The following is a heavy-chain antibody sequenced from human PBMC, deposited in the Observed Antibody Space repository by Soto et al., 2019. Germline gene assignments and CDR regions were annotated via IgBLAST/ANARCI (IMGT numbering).Heavy chain of an antibody. CDR1: GFTFSSYG. CDR3: AKDEGSTFPY. CDR2: ISYDGSNK. J-gene: IGHJ4*02. D-gene: IGHD2-2*01. Sequence: PXGSLRLSCAASGFTFSSYGMHWVRQAPGKGLEWVAVISYDGSNKYYADSVKGRFTISRDNSKNTLYLQMNSLRAEDTAVYYCAKDEGSTFPYWGQGTLVTVS. V-gene: IGHV3-30*18.